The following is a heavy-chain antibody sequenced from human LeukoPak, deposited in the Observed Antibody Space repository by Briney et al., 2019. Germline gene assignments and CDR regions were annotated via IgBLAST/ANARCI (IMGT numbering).Heavy chain of an antibody. Sequence: SETLSLTCAVSAYSISSNNWWGWIRQPPGKGLEWIGYIFHSGSTYYNPSLKTRVAMSVDTSKNQFSLRLSSVTAVDTAVYYCTRKTGGSSDFYWGQGTLVTVSS. CDR3: TRKTGGSSDFY. J-gene: IGHJ4*02. CDR1: AYSISSNNW. V-gene: IGHV4-28*01. D-gene: IGHD6-19*01. CDR2: IFHSGST.